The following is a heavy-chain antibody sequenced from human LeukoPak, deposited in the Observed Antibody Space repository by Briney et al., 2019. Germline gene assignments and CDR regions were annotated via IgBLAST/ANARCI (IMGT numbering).Heavy chain of an antibody. D-gene: IGHD5-24*01. J-gene: IGHJ5*02. CDR2: IIPIFGTA. CDR3: AREPSGMALRDWFDP. V-gene: IGHV1-69*13. Sequence: ASVKVSCTASGGTFSSYAISWVRQAPGQGLEWMGRIIPIFGTANYAQKFQGRVTITADESTSTAYMELSSLRSEDTAVYYCAREPSGMALRDWFDPWGQGTLVTVSS. CDR1: GGTFSSYA.